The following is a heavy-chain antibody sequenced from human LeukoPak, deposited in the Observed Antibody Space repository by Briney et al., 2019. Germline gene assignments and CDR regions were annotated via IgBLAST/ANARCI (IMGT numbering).Heavy chain of an antibody. Sequence: GGSLRLSCTASGFTFSDYAMSWVRQAPGKGLEWVSAISGSGGSTYYADSVKGRFTISRDNSKNTLYLQMNSLRAEDTAVYYCAKGLYCSGGSCPPDAFDIWGQGTMVTVSS. CDR2: ISGSGGST. J-gene: IGHJ3*02. D-gene: IGHD2-15*01. CDR3: AKGLYCSGGSCPPDAFDI. V-gene: IGHV3-23*01. CDR1: GFTFSDYA.